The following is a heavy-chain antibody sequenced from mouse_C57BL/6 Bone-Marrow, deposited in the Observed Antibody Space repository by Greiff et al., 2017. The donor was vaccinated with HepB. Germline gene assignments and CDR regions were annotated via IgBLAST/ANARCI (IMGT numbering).Heavy chain of an antibody. CDR3: ARGPEYYGYDAAMDY. D-gene: IGHD2-2*01. CDR1: GYAFSSSW. V-gene: IGHV1-82*01. CDR2: IYPGDGDT. J-gene: IGHJ4*01. Sequence: QVQLQQSGPELVKPGASVKISCKASGYAFSSSWMNWVKQRPGKGLEWIGRIYPGDGDTNYNGKFKGKATLTADKSSSTAYMQLSSLTSEDSAVYCCARGPEYYGYDAAMDYWGQGTSVTVSS.